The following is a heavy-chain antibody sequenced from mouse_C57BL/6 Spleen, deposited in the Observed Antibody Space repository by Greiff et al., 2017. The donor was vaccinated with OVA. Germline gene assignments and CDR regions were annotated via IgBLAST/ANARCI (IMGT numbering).Heavy chain of an antibody. Sequence: EVQLQQSGPELVKPGASVKISCKASGYTFTDYYMNWVKQSHGKSLEWIGDINPNNGGTSYNQKFKGKATLTVDKSSSTAYMELRSLTSEDSAVYYCAREGHYYGSSLAWFAYWGQGTLVTVSA. J-gene: IGHJ3*01. CDR2: INPNNGGT. CDR3: AREGHYYGSSLAWFAY. V-gene: IGHV1-26*01. D-gene: IGHD1-1*01. CDR1: GYTFTDYY.